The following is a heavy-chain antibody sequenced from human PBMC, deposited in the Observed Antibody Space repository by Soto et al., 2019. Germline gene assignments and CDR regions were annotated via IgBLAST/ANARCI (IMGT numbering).Heavy chain of an antibody. CDR3: ARWSGFGEDY. V-gene: IGHV3-7*01. D-gene: IGHD3-3*01. CDR2: IKQDGSAT. Sequence: PGGSLRLSCATSGFTFSNYWMSWVRQAPGMGLEWLANIKQDGSATYYVGSVRGRFTISRDNSNNSLYLQMKSLRAEDTAVYYCARWSGFGEDYWGQGTLVTVSS. J-gene: IGHJ4*02. CDR1: GFTFSNYW.